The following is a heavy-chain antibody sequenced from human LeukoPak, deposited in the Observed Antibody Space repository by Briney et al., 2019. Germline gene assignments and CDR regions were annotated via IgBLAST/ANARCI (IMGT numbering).Heavy chain of an antibody. CDR3: ARGSRYDFWSGYYTGGWVDY. CDR1: GFTFSNYW. CDR2: IKEDGSEK. V-gene: IGHV3-7*01. D-gene: IGHD3-3*01. J-gene: IGHJ4*02. Sequence: PGGSLRLSCVASGFTFSNYWMSWVRQAPGKGLEWVANIKEDGSEKYYVDSVKGRFTISRDNAKNSLYLQMNSLRAEDTAVYYCARGSRYDFWSGYYTGGWVDYWGQGTLVTVSS.